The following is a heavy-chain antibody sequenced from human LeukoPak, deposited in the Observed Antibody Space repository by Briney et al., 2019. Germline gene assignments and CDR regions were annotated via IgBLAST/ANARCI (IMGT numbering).Heavy chain of an antibody. CDR2: INPNTGDT. CDR3: ATAAYCGGDCLIY. J-gene: IGHJ4*02. V-gene: IGHV1-2*02. Sequence: ASVKVSCKASGYIFTGYYMHWVRQAPGQGLEWMGWINPNTGDTVHAQKFQGRVTMTRDTSIDIAYMELSSLTSDDTAMYYCATAAYCGGDCLIYWGQGTLVTVS. D-gene: IGHD2-21*02. CDR1: GYIFTGYY.